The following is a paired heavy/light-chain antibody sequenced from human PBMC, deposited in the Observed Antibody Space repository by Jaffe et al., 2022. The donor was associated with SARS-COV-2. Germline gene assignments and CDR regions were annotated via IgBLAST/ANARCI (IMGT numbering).Heavy chain of an antibody. CDR1: GGTFSNYA. CDR2: IVPIFDTA. CDR3: ATTATFQRDYYYMDV. V-gene: IGHV1-69*01. J-gene: IGHJ6*03. D-gene: IGHD2-15*01. Sequence: QVQLVQSGAEVKKPGSSVRVSCKAFGGTFSNYAISWVRQAPGQGLEWMGGIVPIFDTATYAQKFQGRVTFTADESTRTAFMDLNSLRSEDTAVYYCATTATFQRDYYYMDVWGKGTTVTVSS.
Light chain of an antibody. J-gene: IGKJ5*01. CDR2: WAF. CDR3: QQYYTIAA. V-gene: IGKV4-1*01. CDR1: QSLLNPANNKNY. Sequence: DIVMTQSPDSLAVSLGERATINCKSSQSLLNPANNKNYLAWYQQKPRQPPRLLIHWAFTRESGVPDRFSASGSGTDFTLTISSLQAEDVAVYYCQQYYTIAAFGQGTRLEIK.